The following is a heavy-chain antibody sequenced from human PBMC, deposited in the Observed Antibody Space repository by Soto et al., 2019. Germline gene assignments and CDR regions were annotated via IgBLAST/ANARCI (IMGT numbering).Heavy chain of an antibody. D-gene: IGHD6-13*01. J-gene: IGHJ3*02. CDR1: GFTFSSYG. V-gene: IGHV3-33*01. Sequence: QVQLVESGGGVVQPGRSLRLSCAASGFTFSSYGMHWVRQAPGKGLEWVAVIWYDGSNKYYADSVKGRFTISRDNSKNTLYLQMNSLRAEDTAVYYCAREYSSSWHDAFDIWGQGTMVTVSS. CDR2: IWYDGSNK. CDR3: AREYSSSWHDAFDI.